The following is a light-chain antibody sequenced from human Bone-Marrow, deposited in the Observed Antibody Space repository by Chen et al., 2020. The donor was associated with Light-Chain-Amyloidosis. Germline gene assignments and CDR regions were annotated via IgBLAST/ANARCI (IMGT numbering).Light chain of an antibody. V-gene: IGLV3-25*03. J-gene: IGLJ2*01. Sequence: SYELTQPPSVAVSPGQTARITCSGDALPTKYAYEYQQKPGQAPVLVIHRDTERPSGISERFSGSSSGPTATLTISGVQAEDEADYHCQSADSSGTYEVIFGGGTKLTVL. CDR2: RDT. CDR1: ALPTKY. CDR3: QSADSSGTYEVI.